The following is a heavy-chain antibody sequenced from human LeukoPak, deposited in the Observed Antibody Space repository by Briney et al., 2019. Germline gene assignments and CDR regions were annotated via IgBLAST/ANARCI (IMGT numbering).Heavy chain of an antibody. D-gene: IGHD3-3*01. CDR1: GGSISSSSYY. CDR2: IYYSGST. J-gene: IGHJ4*02. CDR3: ARADYDFWSGYFVAFDY. Sequence: SETLSLTCTVSGGSISSSSYYWGWIRQPPGKGLEWIGSIYYSGSTYYNPSLKSRVTISVDTSKNQFSLKLSSVTAADTAVYYCARADYDFWSGYFVAFDYWGQGTLATVSS. V-gene: IGHV4-39*07.